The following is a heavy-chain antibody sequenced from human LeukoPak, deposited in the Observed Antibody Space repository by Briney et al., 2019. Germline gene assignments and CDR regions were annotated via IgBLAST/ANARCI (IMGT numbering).Heavy chain of an antibody. Sequence: PGGSLRLSCAASGFTFSSYAMHWVRQAPGKGLEYVSAISSNGGSTYYADSVKGRFTISRDNSKNTPYLQMGSLRAEDMAVYYCARGPKGPYSSGWYSDYWGQGTLVTVSS. J-gene: IGHJ4*02. CDR3: ARGPKGPYSSGWYSDY. CDR2: ISSNGGST. CDR1: GFTFSSYA. D-gene: IGHD6-19*01. V-gene: IGHV3-64*02.